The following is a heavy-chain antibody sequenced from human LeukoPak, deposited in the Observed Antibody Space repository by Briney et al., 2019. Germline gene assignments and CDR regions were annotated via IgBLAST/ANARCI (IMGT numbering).Heavy chain of an antibody. CDR1: GFIFRNYE. CDR3: ARGRMLYYYDSSGYPFDY. J-gene: IGHJ4*02. CDR2: ISSSGNSI. D-gene: IGHD3-22*01. Sequence: GGSLRLSCKVSGFIFRNYEMNWVRQAPGKGLEWVSYISSSGNSIYYADSLKGRFTISRDNANNSLFLQMNSLGAEDTAVYYCARGRMLYYYDSSGYPFDYWGQGSLVTVSS. V-gene: IGHV3-48*03.